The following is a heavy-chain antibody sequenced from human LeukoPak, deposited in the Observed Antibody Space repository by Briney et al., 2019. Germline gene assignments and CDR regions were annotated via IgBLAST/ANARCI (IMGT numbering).Heavy chain of an antibody. J-gene: IGHJ3*01. CDR3: AREDRGTDV. CDR2: IKSKINGGTT. D-gene: IGHD3-16*01. Sequence: GGSLSLSCAASGFIFNNAWMSWVRQVPGKGLEWVGRIKSKINGGTTDYAAPVKGRFTISRDISKNTMYLQMNNLRVEDTAVYYCAREDRGTDVWGQGTLVTVSS. CDR1: GFIFNNAW. V-gene: IGHV3-15*01.